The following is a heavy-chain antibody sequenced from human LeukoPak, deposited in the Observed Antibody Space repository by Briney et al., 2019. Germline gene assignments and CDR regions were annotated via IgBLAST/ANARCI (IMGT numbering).Heavy chain of an antibody. CDR1: GFTFSSYA. D-gene: IGHD5-12*01. V-gene: IGHV3-7*01. J-gene: IGHJ4*02. Sequence: GGSLRLSCAASGFTFSSYAMHWVRQAPGKGLEWVANIKQDGGEKYYVESVKGRFTISRDNVKNSLYLQMNSLRVEDTAVYYCARARGGYDLDYWGQGTLVTVSS. CDR3: ARARGGYDLDY. CDR2: IKQDGGEK.